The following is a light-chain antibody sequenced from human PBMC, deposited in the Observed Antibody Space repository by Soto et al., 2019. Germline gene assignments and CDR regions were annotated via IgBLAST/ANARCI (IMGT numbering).Light chain of an antibody. J-gene: IGKJ1*01. CDR2: GAS. CDR1: QSVRSY. V-gene: IGKV3-20*01. CDR3: QQYGSSWT. Sequence: ETVLTQSPATLSLSPGERATLSCRASQSVRSYLAWFRQKPGQAPRLLIYGASSRATGIPDRFSGSGSGTDFTLTISRLEPEDFAVYYCQQYGSSWTFGQGTKVDIK.